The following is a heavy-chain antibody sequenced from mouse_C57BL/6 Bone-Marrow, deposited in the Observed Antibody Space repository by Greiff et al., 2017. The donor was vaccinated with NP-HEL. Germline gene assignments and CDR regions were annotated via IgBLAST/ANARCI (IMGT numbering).Heavy chain of an antibody. CDR2: IYPRGGKT. Sequence: QVLLLQSGAELARPGASLKLSCTASGFTFTSYGICWVRQRPGQGLEWIGEIYPRGGKTYYHEKFKGQSTLTAAKASSTAYMEIRRLTAEDSAVYFCARAPDYDSVGSWFAYWGTGTLVTVSA. D-gene: IGHD2-4*01. V-gene: IGHV1-81*01. CDR1: GFTFTSYG. J-gene: IGHJ3*01. CDR3: ARAPDYDSVGSWFAY.